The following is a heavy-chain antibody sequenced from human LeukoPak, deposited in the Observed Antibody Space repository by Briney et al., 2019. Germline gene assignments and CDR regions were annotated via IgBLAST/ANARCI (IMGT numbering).Heavy chain of an antibody. D-gene: IGHD2-2*01. Sequence: SETLSLTCTVSGGSISSYYWSWIRQPPGKGPEWIGYIYYSGSTNYNPSLKSRVTISVDTSKNQFSLKLSSVTAADTAVYYCARHVRSSPTHYYYGMDVWGQGTTVTVSS. CDR2: IYYSGST. CDR1: GGSISSYY. V-gene: IGHV4-59*08. J-gene: IGHJ6*02. CDR3: ARHVRSSPTHYYYGMDV.